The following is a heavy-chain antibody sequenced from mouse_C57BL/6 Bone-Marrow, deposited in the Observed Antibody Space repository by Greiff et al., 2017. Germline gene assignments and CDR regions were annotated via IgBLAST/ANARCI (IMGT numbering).Heavy chain of an antibody. J-gene: IGHJ3*01. CDR1: GFTFSSYG. CDR2: ISSGGSYT. CDR3: ASNDLFAY. D-gene: IGHD2-4*01. Sequence: DVQLVESGGDLVKPGGSLKLSCAASGFTFSSYGMSWVRQTPDKRLEWVATISSGGSYTYYPDSVKGRCTITRDNAKNTVYLQMSSLKSEDTAMYYCASNDLFAYWGQGTLVTVSA. V-gene: IGHV5-6*01.